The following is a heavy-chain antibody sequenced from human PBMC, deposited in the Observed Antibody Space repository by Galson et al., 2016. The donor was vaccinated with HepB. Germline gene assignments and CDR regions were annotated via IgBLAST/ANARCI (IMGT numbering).Heavy chain of an antibody. J-gene: IGHJ4*02. CDR2: ISGDGRTI. Sequence: SLRLSCAASGFTFSYYYMSWIRQAPGKGLEWVSYISGDGRTINYADSVKGRSTISRDNAKNSLYLQMNSLRAEDTAVYYCAREPVRLDDLLTGPPKNPDYWGQGTLVTVSS. V-gene: IGHV3-11*04. CDR1: GFTFSYYY. CDR3: AREPVRLDDLLTGPPKNPDY. D-gene: IGHD3-9*01.